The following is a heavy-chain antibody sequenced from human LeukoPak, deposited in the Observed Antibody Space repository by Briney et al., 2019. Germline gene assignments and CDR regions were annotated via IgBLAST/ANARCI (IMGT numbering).Heavy chain of an antibody. V-gene: IGHV3-11*01. CDR2: IGSRGYTK. J-gene: IGHJ4*02. D-gene: IGHD4-23*01. CDR3: ARGGNSDPDN. Sequence: GGSLRLSCAASGFTFSDYYMTWIRQAPGKGLEWVSYIGSRGYTKYYADSVKGRFTISRDNAKNSVYLHMNSLRAEDTAMYYCARGGNSDPDNWGQGTLVTVSS. CDR1: GFTFSDYY.